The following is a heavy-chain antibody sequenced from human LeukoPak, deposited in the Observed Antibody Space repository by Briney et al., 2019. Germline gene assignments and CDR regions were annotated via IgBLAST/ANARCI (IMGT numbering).Heavy chain of an antibody. D-gene: IGHD4-17*01. CDR3: ARGRRTVTYFRPRGKFDY. Sequence: SEALSLTCAVYGGSFSGYYWSWIRQPPGKGLEWIGEINHSGSTNYNPSLKSRVTISVDTSKNQFSLKLSSVTAADTAVYYCARGRRTVTYFRPRGKFDYWGQGTLVTVSS. CDR1: GGSFSGYY. V-gene: IGHV4-34*01. CDR2: INHSGST. J-gene: IGHJ4*02.